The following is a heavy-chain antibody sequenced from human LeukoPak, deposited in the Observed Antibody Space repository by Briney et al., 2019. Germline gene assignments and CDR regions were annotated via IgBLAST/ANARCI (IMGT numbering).Heavy chain of an antibody. CDR2: ISWNSGSI. CDR1: GFTFDDYA. CDR3: AKGARDGSSTTFDY. V-gene: IGHV3-9*01. J-gene: IGHJ4*02. D-gene: IGHD2-2*01. Sequence: SGGSLRLSCAASGFTFDDYAMHWVRQAPGKGLEWVSGISWNSGSIGYADSVKGRFTISRDNAKNSLYLQMNSLRAEDTALYYCAKGARDGSSTTFDYWGQGTLVTVSS.